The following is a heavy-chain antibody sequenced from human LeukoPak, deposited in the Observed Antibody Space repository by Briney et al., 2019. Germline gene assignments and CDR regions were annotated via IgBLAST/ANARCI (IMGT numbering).Heavy chain of an antibody. CDR2: ISSSGSTI. J-gene: IGHJ3*02. CDR1: GFTFSSYE. CDR3: ARDRGSGSYRDAFDI. V-gene: IGHV3-48*03. D-gene: IGHD3-10*01. Sequence: GGSLRLSCAASGFTFSSYEMSWVRQAPGKGLEWVSYISSSGSTIYYADSVKGRFTISRDNAKNSLYLQMNSLRAEDTAVYYCARDRGSGSYRDAFDIWGQGTMVTVSS.